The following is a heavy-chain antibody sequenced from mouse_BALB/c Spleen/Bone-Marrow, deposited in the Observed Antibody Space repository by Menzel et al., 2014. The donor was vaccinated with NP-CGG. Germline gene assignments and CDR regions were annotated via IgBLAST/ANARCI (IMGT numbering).Heavy chain of an antibody. Sequence: VHLVESGAELARPGASVKMSCKASGYTFTSYTMHWVKQRPGQGLEWIGYINPSSGYTNHNQKFKDKATLTADKSSSTAYMQLSSLTSEDSVVYYWARSYYDYDRAWFAYWGQGTLVTVSA. CDR3: ARSYYDYDRAWFAY. CDR1: GYTFTSYT. D-gene: IGHD2-4*01. V-gene: IGHV1-4*01. CDR2: INPSSGYT. J-gene: IGHJ3*01.